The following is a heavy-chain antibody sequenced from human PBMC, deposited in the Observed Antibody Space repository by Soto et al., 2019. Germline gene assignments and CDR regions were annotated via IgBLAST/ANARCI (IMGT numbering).Heavy chain of an antibody. V-gene: IGHV3-7*03. D-gene: IGHD3-10*01. CDR3: ARDQGAGVLLWFGEFNY. J-gene: IGHJ4*02. Sequence: GGGLKVSCAASGFTFSSYWMSWVRQDPGKGLEWVANIKQDGSEKYYVDSVKGRFTISRDNAKNSLYLQMNSLRAEDTAVYYCARDQGAGVLLWFGEFNYWGQGTLVTVSS. CDR1: GFTFSSYW. CDR2: IKQDGSEK.